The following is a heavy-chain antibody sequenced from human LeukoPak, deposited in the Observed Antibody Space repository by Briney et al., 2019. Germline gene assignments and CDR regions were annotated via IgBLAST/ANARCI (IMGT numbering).Heavy chain of an antibody. J-gene: IGHJ4*02. CDR2: ISGNGDST. D-gene: IGHD3-10*01. V-gene: IGHV3-23*01. Sequence: PGGSLRLSCAASGFTFNNYAISWVRQAPGKGLEWVSAISGNGDSTFYADSVKGRFTISRDNSKNTLYLQMNSLRAEDTAVYFCAKAADHYGSGSYYNGDYWGQGTLVTVSS. CDR3: AKAADHYGSGSYYNGDY. CDR1: GFTFNNYA.